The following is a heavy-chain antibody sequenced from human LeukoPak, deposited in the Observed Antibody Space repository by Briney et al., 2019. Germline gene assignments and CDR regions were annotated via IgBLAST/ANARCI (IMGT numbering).Heavy chain of an antibody. Sequence: GGSLRLSCAASGFIFSDYYMGWIRQAPGKGLEWISYISSTSSVKYYADSVKGRFTISRDNAKNSVYLQVNNLRAEDTAVYYCARDPDDGSGYPHPYFDYWGQGTLVTVSS. CDR1: GFIFSDYY. J-gene: IGHJ4*02. CDR3: ARDPDDGSGYPHPYFDY. V-gene: IGHV3-11*04. CDR2: ISSTSSVK. D-gene: IGHD3-22*01.